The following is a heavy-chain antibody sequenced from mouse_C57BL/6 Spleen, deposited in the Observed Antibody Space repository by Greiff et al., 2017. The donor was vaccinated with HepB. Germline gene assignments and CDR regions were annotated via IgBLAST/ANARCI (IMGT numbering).Heavy chain of an antibody. CDR3: ARSPDYGSYWYFDV. D-gene: IGHD1-1*01. V-gene: IGHV1-64*01. J-gene: IGHJ1*03. Sequence: QVQLKQPGAELVKPGASVKLCCKASGYTFTSYWMHWVKQRPGQGLEWIGMIHPNSGSTNYNEKFKSKATLTVDKSSSTAYMQLSSLTSEDSAVYYCARSPDYGSYWYFDVWGTGTTVTVSS. CDR1: GYTFTSYW. CDR2: IHPNSGST.